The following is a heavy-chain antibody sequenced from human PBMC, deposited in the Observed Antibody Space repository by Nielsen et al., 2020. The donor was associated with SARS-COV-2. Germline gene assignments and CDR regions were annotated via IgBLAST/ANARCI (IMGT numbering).Heavy chain of an antibody. V-gene: IGHV4-38-2*02. CDR3: ATVPPPDAFDI. CDR1: GYSISSGYY. Sequence: GSLRLSCTVSGYSISSGYYWGWIRQPPGKGLEWIGSIYYSGSTYYNPSLKSRVTISVDTSKNQFSLKLSSVTAADTAVYYCATVPPPDAFDIWGQGTMVTVSS. CDR2: IYYSGST. J-gene: IGHJ3*02. D-gene: IGHD2-8*02.